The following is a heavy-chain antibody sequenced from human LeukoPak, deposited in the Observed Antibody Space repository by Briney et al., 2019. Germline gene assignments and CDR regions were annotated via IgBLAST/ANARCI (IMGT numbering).Heavy chain of an antibody. J-gene: IGHJ4*02. CDR1: GGSISSSSYY. Sequence: SETLSLTCTVSGGSISSSSYYWGWIRQPPGKGLEWIGSIYYSGSTYYNPSLKSRVTISVETAKNQFSLKLSSVTAADTAVYYCATNEGYSSGWYGVGVGYWGQGTLVTVSS. CDR3: ATNEGYSSGWYGVGVGY. D-gene: IGHD6-19*01. V-gene: IGHV4-39*01. CDR2: IYYSGST.